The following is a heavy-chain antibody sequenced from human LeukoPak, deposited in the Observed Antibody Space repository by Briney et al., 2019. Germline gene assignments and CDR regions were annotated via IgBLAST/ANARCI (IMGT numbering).Heavy chain of an antibody. CDR2: IKEDGSEK. Sequence: PGGPLRLSCAVSGFTFSTYWMSWVRQAPGKGLEWLGNIKEDGSEKYYVDSMKGRFTISRDNAKNSLYLQMNSLRVEDTAVYYCARDSFETDIDYWGQGTLVTVSS. D-gene: IGHD1-14*01. CDR1: GFTFSTYW. CDR3: ARDSFETDIDY. J-gene: IGHJ4*02. V-gene: IGHV3-7*01.